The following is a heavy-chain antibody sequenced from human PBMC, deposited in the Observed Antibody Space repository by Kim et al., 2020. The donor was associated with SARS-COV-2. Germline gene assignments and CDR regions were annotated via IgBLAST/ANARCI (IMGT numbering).Heavy chain of an antibody. CDR1: GFTFSAYA. J-gene: IGHJ1*01. Sequence: GGSLRLSCAASGFTFSAYAMAWVRQTPGKGLEWVSGISGCDISGSDGSTYYGDSVKGRFIISRDNSKNTLHLQMNSQRANDTAVYYCAKHFGSSGSEFQHWGQGTLVTVS. D-gene: IGHD3-22*01. CDR3: AKHFGSSGSEFQH. V-gene: IGHV3-23*01. CDR2: ISGCDISGSDGST.